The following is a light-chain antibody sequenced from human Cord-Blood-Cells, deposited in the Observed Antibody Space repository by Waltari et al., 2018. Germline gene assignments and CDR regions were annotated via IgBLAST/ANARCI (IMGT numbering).Light chain of an antibody. V-gene: IGLV2-23*01. J-gene: IGLJ1*01. CDR2: EGS. Sequence: QSALTQPASGSGSPGQSITISCTGTSSDVGSYNLVSWYQQHPGKAPQLMIYEGSKRPSGVSNRFSGSKSGNTASLTISGLQAEDEADYYCCSYAGSSGVFGTGTKVTVL. CDR3: CSYAGSSGV. CDR1: SSDVGSYNL.